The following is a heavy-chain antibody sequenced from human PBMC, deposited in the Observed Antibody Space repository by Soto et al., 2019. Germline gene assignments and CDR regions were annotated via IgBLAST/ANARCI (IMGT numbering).Heavy chain of an antibody. V-gene: IGHV3-23*01. CDR1: GFIFSDYA. Sequence: EVQLLESGGGGVQPGGSLRLSCAASGFIFSDYAMTWVRQTPGKGLEWVSAITSSGSSTYFADSLKGRITISRDNSKNTLSLQMDSLGVEDTAIYYCAKGVEGYVVSSFDSWGQGALVTVSS. CDR2: ITSSGSST. D-gene: IGHD5-12*01. CDR3: AKGVEGYVVSSFDS. J-gene: IGHJ4*02.